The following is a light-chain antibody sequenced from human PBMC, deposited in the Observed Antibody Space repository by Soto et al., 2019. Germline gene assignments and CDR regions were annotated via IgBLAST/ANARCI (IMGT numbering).Light chain of an antibody. V-gene: IGLV7-46*01. CDR3: LLSYNAARV. CDR1: TGAVTSNHH. CDR2: DTS. Sequence: QAVVTQEPSLTVSPGGTVTLTCGSSTGAVTSNHHPYWFQQKAGQAPRTLIYDTSNKHSWTPARFSGSLLGDKAALTLSGAQPEDEAQYYCLLSYNAARVFGGGTKLTAL. J-gene: IGLJ2*01.